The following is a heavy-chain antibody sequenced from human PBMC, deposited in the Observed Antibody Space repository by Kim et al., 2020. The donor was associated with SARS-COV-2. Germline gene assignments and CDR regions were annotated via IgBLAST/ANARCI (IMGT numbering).Heavy chain of an antibody. D-gene: IGHD2-15*01. J-gene: IGHJ4*01. Sequence: GGSLGLSCVASGFTVSGNYMTWVRQAPGKGLEWVSLIYSGGNTYYADSVKGRCTISRDNSKNTLYLQMNSLRAEDTAMYYCSRDLCGSGGTCLMGFDYWG. CDR2: IYSGGNT. CDR3: SRDLCGSGGTCLMGFDY. CDR1: GFTVSGNY. V-gene: IGHV3-53*01.